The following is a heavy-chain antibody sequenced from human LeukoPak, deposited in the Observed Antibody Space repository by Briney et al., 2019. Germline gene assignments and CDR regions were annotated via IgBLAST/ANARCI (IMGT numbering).Heavy chain of an antibody. CDR2: IIPIFGTA. J-gene: IGHJ5*02. CDR1: GGTFSSYA. V-gene: IGHV1-69*05. CDR3: ARGGLQGVLYGSSSFWFDP. D-gene: IGHD6-6*01. Sequence: SVKVSCKASGGTFSSYAISWVRQAPGQVLEWMGRIIPIFGTANYAQKFQGRVTITTDESTSTAYMEPSSLKSEDTAVYYCARGGLQGVLYGSSSFWFDPWGQGTLVTVSS.